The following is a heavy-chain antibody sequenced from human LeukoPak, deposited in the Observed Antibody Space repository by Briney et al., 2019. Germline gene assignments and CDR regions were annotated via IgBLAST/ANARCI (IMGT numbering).Heavy chain of an antibody. J-gene: IGHJ5*02. CDR3: ASSIDGTYFDWFDP. CDR2: TYYRSKWYN. CDR1: GDSVSSNSVA. Sequence: SQTLSLTCAISGDSVSSNSVAWHWIRQSPSRGLEWLGGTYYRSKWYNDYAVSVKSRITINPDTSKNQFSLQLKSVTPEDTAVYYCASSIDGTYFDWFDPWGQGSLVTVSS. D-gene: IGHD1-26*01. V-gene: IGHV6-1*01.